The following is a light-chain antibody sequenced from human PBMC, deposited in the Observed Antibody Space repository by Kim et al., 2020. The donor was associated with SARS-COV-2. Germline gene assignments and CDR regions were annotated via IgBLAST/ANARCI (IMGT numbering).Light chain of an antibody. V-gene: IGLV7-46*01. CDR1: TGAVTSGHY. CDR3: LLSYSGARVV. J-gene: IGLJ2*01. CDR2: DTS. Sequence: QTVVTQEPSLTVSPGGTVTLTCGSSTGAVTSGHYPYWFQQKPGQAPRTLIYDTSNKHSWTPARFSGSLLGGKAALTLSGAQPEDEAEYYCLLSYSGARVVFGGGPQLT.